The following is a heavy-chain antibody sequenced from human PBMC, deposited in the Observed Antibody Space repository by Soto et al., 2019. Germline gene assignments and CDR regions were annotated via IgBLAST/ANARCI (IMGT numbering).Heavy chain of an antibody. CDR1: GFSLSTSGVG. D-gene: IGHD2-2*01. Sequence: QITLKESGPTLVKPTQTLTLTCTFSGFSLSTSGVGVGWIRQPPGKALEWLALIYWDDDKRYSPSLKSRLTITKDTSKNQVVLTMTKMDPVDTATYYGAHMDRVPAAMGDEQYYFVYWGQGTLVTVSS. V-gene: IGHV2-5*02. J-gene: IGHJ4*02. CDR3: AHMDRVPAAMGDEQYYFVY. CDR2: IYWDDDK.